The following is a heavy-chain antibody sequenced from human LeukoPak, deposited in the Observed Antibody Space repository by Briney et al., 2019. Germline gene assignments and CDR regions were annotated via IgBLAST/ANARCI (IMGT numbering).Heavy chain of an antibody. V-gene: IGHV4-31*03. CDR1: GGSISSGGYY. CDR3: ARDSATMIVVAPWYFDL. J-gene: IGHJ2*01. Sequence: SQTLSLTCTVSGGSISSGGYYWSWIRQHPGKGLEWIGYIYYSGSTYYNPSLKSRVTISVDTSKNQFSLKLSSVTAADTAVYYCARDSATMIVVAPWYFDLWGRGTLVTVSS. D-gene: IGHD3-22*01. CDR2: IYYSGST.